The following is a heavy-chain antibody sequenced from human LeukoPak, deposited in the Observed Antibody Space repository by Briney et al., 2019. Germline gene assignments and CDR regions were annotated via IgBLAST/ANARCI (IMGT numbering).Heavy chain of an antibody. D-gene: IGHD2-2*01. J-gene: IGHJ3*02. Sequence: GGSLRLSCAASGFTFATSAMSWVRQAPGKGLEWVSAVSDSGGNTYYADSVKGRFTISRDNSKNTLYLQMNSLRAEDTAVYYCARGSRDAFDIWGQGTMVSVSS. CDR3: ARGSRDAFDI. CDR1: GFTFATSA. CDR2: VSDSGGNT. V-gene: IGHV3-23*01.